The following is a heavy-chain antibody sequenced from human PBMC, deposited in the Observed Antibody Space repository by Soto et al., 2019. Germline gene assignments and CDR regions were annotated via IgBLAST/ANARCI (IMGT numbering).Heavy chain of an antibody. J-gene: IGHJ6*02. D-gene: IGHD2-2*01. Sequence: QVQLVESGGGVVQPGRSLRLSCAASGFTFSSCAMHWVRQAPGKGLEWVAVISYVGSNKYYADSVKGRFTISRDNSKNTLYVQMNSLRAEDTAVYYCARDLRYYASMDVWGQGTTVTVSS. V-gene: IGHV3-30-3*01. CDR2: ISYVGSNK. CDR1: GFTFSSCA. CDR3: ARDLRYYASMDV.